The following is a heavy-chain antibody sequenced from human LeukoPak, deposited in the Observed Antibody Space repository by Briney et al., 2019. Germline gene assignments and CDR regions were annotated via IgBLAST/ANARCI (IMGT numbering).Heavy chain of an antibody. CDR1: GFTFSSYD. CDR2: IGTAGDT. D-gene: IGHD3-22*01. J-gene: IGHJ2*01. CDR3: ARAGGDYYDSSGPSYFDL. Sequence: GGSLRLSCAASGFTFSSYDMHWVRQATGKGLEWVSAIGTAGDTYYPGSVKGRFTISRENAKNSLYLQMNSLRAGDTAVYYCARAGGDYYDSSGPSYFDLWGRGTLVTVSS. V-gene: IGHV3-13*01.